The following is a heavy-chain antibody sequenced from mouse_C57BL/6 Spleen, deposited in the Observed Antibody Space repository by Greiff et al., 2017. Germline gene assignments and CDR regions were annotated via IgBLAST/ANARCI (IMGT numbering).Heavy chain of an antibody. V-gene: IGHV1-81*01. CDR1: GYTFTSYG. J-gene: IGHJ3*01. CDR2: IYPRSGNT. CDR3: ARPRDSSGYAWFAY. Sequence: QVQLKQSGAELARPGASVKLSCKASGYTFTSYGISWVKQRTGQGLEWIGEIYPRSGNTYYNEKFKGKATLTADKSSSTAYMELRSLTSEDSAVYFCARPRDSSGYAWFAYRGEEALVTVSA. D-gene: IGHD3-2*02.